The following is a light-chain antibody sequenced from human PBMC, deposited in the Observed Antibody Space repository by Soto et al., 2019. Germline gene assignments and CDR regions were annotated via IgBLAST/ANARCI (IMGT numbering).Light chain of an antibody. CDR3: QQYNNWPRT. CDR2: GAS. CDR1: QSVSSN. J-gene: IGKJ1*01. V-gene: IGKV3-15*01. Sequence: EIVMTQSPATLSVSPGERVTLSCRASQSVSSNLAWFQQKPGQAPRLPIYGASTRATGIPARFSGSGSGTEFTLTISSLQSEDFAVYYCQQYNNWPRTFGQGTKVEIK.